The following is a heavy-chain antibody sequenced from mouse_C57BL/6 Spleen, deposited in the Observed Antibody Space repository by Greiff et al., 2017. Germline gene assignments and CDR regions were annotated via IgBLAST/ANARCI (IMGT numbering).Heavy chain of an antibody. Sequence: EVQLMESGPGLVKPSQSLSLTCSVTGYSITSGYYWNWIRQFPGNKLEWMGYISYDGSNNYNPSLKNRISITRDTSKNQFFLKLNSVTTEDTATYYCARALTTDYFDYWGQGTTLTVSS. CDR1: GYSITSGYY. V-gene: IGHV3-6*01. CDR2: ISYDGSN. J-gene: IGHJ2*01. D-gene: IGHD1-1*01. CDR3: ARALTTDYFDY.